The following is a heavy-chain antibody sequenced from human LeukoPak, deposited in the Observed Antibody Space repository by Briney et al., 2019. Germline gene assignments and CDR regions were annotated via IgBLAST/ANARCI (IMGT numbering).Heavy chain of an antibody. Sequence: PGGSLRLSCAASGFTVSSNYMSWVRQAPGKGLEWVSVIYSGGSTYYADSVKGRFTTSRDNSKNTLYLQMNSLRAEDTAVYYCARARRYSSGWSRIFDYWGQGTLVTVSS. CDR3: ARARRYSSGWSRIFDY. CDR2: IYSGGST. J-gene: IGHJ4*02. CDR1: GFTVSSNY. D-gene: IGHD6-19*01. V-gene: IGHV3-53*01.